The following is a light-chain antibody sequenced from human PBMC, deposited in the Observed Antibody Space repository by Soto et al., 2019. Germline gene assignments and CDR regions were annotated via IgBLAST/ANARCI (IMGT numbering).Light chain of an antibody. CDR3: QQYYSIPRT. Sequence: IVLTQSPGTLSLSPGERATLSCRASQTVSSTYLAWYQQKPGQVPRLLIYGASNRATGIPDRFSGSGSGTDFTLTISSLQAEDVAVYFCQQYYSIPRTFGQGTKVDIK. V-gene: IGKV3-20*01. CDR1: QTVSSTY. CDR2: GAS. J-gene: IGKJ1*01.